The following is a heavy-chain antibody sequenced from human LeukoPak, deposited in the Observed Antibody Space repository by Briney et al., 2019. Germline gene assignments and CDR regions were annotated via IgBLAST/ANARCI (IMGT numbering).Heavy chain of an antibody. J-gene: IGHJ6*02. CDR1: GFTFSSYS. Sequence: GGSLRLSCAASGFTFSSYSMNWVRQAPGKGLEWVSAISDNAYYRYYTDSVKGRFTVSRDSATSSLYLQMNSLRAEDTAVYYCARIFGSGSPRPKSHGMDVWGQGTTVIVSS. CDR3: ARIFGSGSPRPKSHGMDV. V-gene: IGHV3-21*01. D-gene: IGHD3-10*01. CDR2: ISDNAYYR.